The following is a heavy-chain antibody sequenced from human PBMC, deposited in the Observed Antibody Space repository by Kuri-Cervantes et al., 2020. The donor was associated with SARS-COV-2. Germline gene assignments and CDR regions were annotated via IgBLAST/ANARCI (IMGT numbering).Heavy chain of an antibody. J-gene: IGHJ5*02. Sequence: GRSLKISCAASGFTFDDYAMHWVRQAPGKGLEWVSGISWNSGSIGYADSVKGRFTISRDNAKNSLYLQMNSLRAGDTALYYCAKDRMVQGVIRGTAFDPWGQGTLVTVSS. CDR1: GFTFDDYA. V-gene: IGHV3-9*01. D-gene: IGHD3-10*01. CDR3: AKDRMVQGVIRGTAFDP. CDR2: ISWNSGSI.